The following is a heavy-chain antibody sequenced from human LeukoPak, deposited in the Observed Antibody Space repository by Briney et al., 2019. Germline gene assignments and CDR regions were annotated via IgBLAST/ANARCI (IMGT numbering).Heavy chain of an antibody. J-gene: IGHJ4*02. CDR2: INPSGGST. D-gene: IGHD1-1*01. Sequence: ASVKVSCKASGYTFTSYYMHWVRQAPGQGLEWMGIINPSGGSTSYAQKFQGRVTMTRDMSTSTVYMELSSLRSEDTAVYYCARGDGESGTTGGFDYWGQETLVTVSS. CDR3: ARGDGESGTTGGFDY. CDR1: GYTFTSYY. V-gene: IGHV1-46*01.